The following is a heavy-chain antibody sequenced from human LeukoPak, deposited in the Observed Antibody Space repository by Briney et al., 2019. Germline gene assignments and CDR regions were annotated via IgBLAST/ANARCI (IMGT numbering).Heavy chain of an antibody. CDR3: VKSNSRYQPWTLDI. J-gene: IGHJ3*02. CDR1: GGSISSSSYY. Sequence: SETLSLTCTVSGGSISSSSYYWGWIRQPPVKGLEWIGYIFYNEGTSYNPSLKSRVTISVDTSNNQLSLKVNSVTAADTAMYYCVKSNSRYQPWTLDIWGRGTMVTVSS. V-gene: IGHV4-61*05. D-gene: IGHD2-2*01. CDR2: IFYNEGT.